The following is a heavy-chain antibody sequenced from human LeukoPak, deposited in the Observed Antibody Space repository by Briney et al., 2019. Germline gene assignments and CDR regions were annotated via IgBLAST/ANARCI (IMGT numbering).Heavy chain of an antibody. V-gene: IGHV3-23*03. CDR2: IYSGGDT. CDR3: ARVRPGYYTYFDY. Sequence: PGGSLRLSCAASGFTFSSYAMSWVRQAPGKGLEWVSVIYSGGDTYYADSVKGRFIISRDNSKNTLYLQMNSLRAEDTAIYYCARVRPGYYTYFDYWGQGTLVTVSS. J-gene: IGHJ4*02. CDR1: GFTFSSYA. D-gene: IGHD3/OR15-3a*01.